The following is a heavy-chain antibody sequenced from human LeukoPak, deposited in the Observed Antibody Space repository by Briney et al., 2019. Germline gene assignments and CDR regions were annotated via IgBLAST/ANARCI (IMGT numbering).Heavy chain of an antibody. CDR2: ISYDGSNK. CDR1: GYTLTELS. J-gene: IGHJ4*02. Sequence: SCKVSGYTLTELSMHWVRQAPGKGLEWVAVISYDGSNKYYADSVKGRFTISRDKSKNTLYLQMNSLGAEDTAMYYCARDLWSEQLFIALGYWGQGTLVTVSS. D-gene: IGHD6-6*01. CDR3: ARDLWSEQLFIALGY. V-gene: IGHV3-30*04.